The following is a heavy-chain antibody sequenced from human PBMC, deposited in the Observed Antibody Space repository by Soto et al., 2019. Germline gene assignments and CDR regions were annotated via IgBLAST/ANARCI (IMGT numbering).Heavy chain of an antibody. J-gene: IGHJ4*02. Sequence: QVQLQESGPGLVKPSQTLSLTCTVSGGSISNVNYCWSRIRQPPDKGLEWIGHIYNGGSTYNNPYLTSRVTISVDTSTNQFSLQLSSVSAADTAVYYSARRPSGDKVHYWGQAILATVSS. V-gene: IGHV4-30-4*01. CDR3: ARRPSGDKVHY. D-gene: IGHD7-27*01. CDR1: GGSISNVNYC. CDR2: IYNGGST.